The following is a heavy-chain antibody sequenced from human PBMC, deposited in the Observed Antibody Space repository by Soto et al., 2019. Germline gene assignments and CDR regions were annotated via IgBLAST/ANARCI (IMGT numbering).Heavy chain of an antibody. CDR1: SASIRSTNYT. Sequence: PSETLSLTCTVSSASIRSTNYTWGWIRQPPGKGLEWTGNIYYSGSTYYNPSLNSRVTVSVDTSKNQFSLKVTSVIAADTAVYYCARLHGYCISSSCHGHYAMDVWGQGTTVTVSS. D-gene: IGHD2-2*01. CDR2: IYYSGST. J-gene: IGHJ6*02. CDR3: ARLHGYCISSSCHGHYAMDV. V-gene: IGHV4-39*01.